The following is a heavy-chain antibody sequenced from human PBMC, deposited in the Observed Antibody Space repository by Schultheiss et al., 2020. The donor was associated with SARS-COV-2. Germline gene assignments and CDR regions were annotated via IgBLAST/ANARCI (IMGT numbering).Heavy chain of an antibody. Sequence: SETLSLTCTVSGGSISSNFWSWIRQPPGKGLEWIGSIHQSGNSYYSTALKSRVTMSLDTSKNQISLTLKSVIAADTAVYFCARQTVTTTVDVFDIWGQGTKVTVSS. CDR1: GGSISSNF. CDR3: ARQTVTTTVDVFDI. D-gene: IGHD4-17*01. CDR2: IHQSGNS. J-gene: IGHJ3*02. V-gene: IGHV4-59*08.